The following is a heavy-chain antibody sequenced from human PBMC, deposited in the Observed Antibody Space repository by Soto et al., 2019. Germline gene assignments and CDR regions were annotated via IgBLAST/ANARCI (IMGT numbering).Heavy chain of an antibody. V-gene: IGHV4-59*08. J-gene: IGHJ4*02. Sequence: SETLSLTCTVSGGSISSYYWSWIRQPPGKGLEWIGYIYYSGSTNYNPSLKSRVTISVDTSKNQFSLKLSSVTAADTAVYYCATAMVRGVKPLYYWGQGTLVNVS. CDR1: GGSISSYY. CDR2: IYYSGST. CDR3: ATAMVRGVKPLYY. D-gene: IGHD3-10*01.